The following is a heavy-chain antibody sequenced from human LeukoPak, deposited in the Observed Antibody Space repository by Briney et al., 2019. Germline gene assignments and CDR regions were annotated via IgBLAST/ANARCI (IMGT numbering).Heavy chain of an antibody. CDR1: GYTFTGYY. V-gene: IGHV1-18*04. J-gene: IGHJ5*02. CDR2: ISAYNGNT. CDR3: AREVGAAAPFDP. D-gene: IGHD6-13*01. Sequence: ASVKVSCKASGYTFTGYYMHWVRQAPGQGLEWMGWISAYNGNTNYAQKLQGRVTMTTDTSTSTAYMELRSLRSDDTAVYYCAREVGAAAPFDPWGQGTLVTVSS.